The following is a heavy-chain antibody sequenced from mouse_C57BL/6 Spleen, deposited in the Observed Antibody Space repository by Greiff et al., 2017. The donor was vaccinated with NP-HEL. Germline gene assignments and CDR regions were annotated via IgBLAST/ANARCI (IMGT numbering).Heavy chain of an antibody. CDR2: INPGSGGT. CDR1: GYAFTNYL. J-gene: IGHJ2*01. Sequence: VMLVESGAELVRPGTSVKVSCKASGYAFTNYLIEWVKQRPGQGLEWIGVINPGSGGTNYNEKFKGKATLTADKASSTAYMQLSSLTSEDSAVYFCARSNYYGSSLYYFDYWGQGTTLTVSS. CDR3: ARSNYYGSSLYYFDY. V-gene: IGHV1-54*01. D-gene: IGHD1-1*01.